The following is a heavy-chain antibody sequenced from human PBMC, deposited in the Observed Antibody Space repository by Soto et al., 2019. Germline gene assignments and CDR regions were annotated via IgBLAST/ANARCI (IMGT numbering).Heavy chain of an antibody. V-gene: IGHV1-46*01. CDR1: GYTFTSYY. CDR3: ARDLGLQYYYYGMDV. Sequence: ASVKVSCKASGYTFTSYYMHWVRQAPGQGLEWMGIINPSGGSTSYAQKFQGRVTMTRDTSTSTVYMELSSLRSEDTAVYYCARDLGLQYYYYGMDVWGQGTTVTVSS. J-gene: IGHJ6*02. CDR2: INPSGGST. D-gene: IGHD4-4*01.